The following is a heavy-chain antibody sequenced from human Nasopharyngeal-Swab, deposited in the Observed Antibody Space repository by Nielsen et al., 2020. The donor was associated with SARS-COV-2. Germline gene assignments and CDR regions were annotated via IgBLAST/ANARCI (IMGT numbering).Heavy chain of an antibody. CDR2: INPSGGST. D-gene: IGHD2-8*01. V-gene: IGHV1-46*01. CDR1: GYTFTSYY. CDR3: ARVSRGLMVYAMGDLDY. J-gene: IGHJ4*02. Sequence: ASVKVSCKASGYTFTSYYMHWVRQAPGQGLEWMGIINPSGGSTSYAQKFQGRVTMTRDTSTSTVYMELSSLRPEDTAVYYCARVSRGLMVYAMGDLDYWGQGTLVTVSS.